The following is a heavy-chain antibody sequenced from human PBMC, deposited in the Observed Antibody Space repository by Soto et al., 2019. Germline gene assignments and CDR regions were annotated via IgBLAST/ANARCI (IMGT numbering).Heavy chain of an antibody. J-gene: IGHJ6*02. CDR2: ISSSSSTI. CDR3: AVVPAARGHYGMDV. CDR1: GFSFSSYS. D-gene: IGHD2-2*01. Sequence: EVQLVESGGGLVQPGGSLRLSCAASGFSFSSYSMNWVRQAPGKGLGWVSYISSSSSTIYYVASVKGRFTLSRDNAKNSRLMQMNSLRAEDTAVYYCAVVPAARGHYGMDVWGQGTTVTVSS. V-gene: IGHV3-48*01.